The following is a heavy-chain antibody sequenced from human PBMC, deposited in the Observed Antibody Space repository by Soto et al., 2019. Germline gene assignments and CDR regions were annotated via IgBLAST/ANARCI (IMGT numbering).Heavy chain of an antibody. CDR2: IYYSGST. CDR3: ATQEVGGSYVYTFDP. Sequence: QLQLQESGPGLVKPSETLSLTCTVSGGSISSSSYYWGWIRQPPGKGLEWIGSIYYSGSTYYNPSLKSRVTISVDTSKNHFSLKLGSVTAADTAVYYCATQEVGGSYVYTFDPWGQGTLVTVSS. D-gene: IGHD1-26*01. V-gene: IGHV4-39*02. CDR1: GGSISSSSYY. J-gene: IGHJ5*02.